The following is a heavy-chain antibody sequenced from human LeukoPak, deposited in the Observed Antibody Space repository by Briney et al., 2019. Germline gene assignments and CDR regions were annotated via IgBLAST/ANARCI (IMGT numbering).Heavy chain of an antibody. CDR1: GYTFTGYY. V-gene: IGHV1-2*02. CDR3: ARYGVPDWNYLDY. J-gene: IGHJ4*02. CDR2: INPNSGGT. Sequence: GASVKVSRKASGYTFTGYYMQWVRQAPGQGLEWMGWINPNSGGTDSAQKFKGRVTLTRDTSINTAYMELTRLKSDDTAVYYCARYGVPDWNYLDYWGQGTLVTVSS. D-gene: IGHD3-9*01.